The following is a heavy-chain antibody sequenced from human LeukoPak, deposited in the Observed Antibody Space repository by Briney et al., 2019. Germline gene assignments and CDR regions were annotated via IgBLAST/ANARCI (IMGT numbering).Heavy chain of an antibody. Sequence: SETLSLTCTVSGGSVSSGSYYWSCLRPPPGKGLEWVGYIYYSRSTNYNPSLKSRVSISVDTFKIQFSLTLGSVAAADTAVYYCAREGDGYNFDYWGQGTLVTVSS. CDR1: GGSVSSGSYY. CDR2: IYYSRST. J-gene: IGHJ4*02. CDR3: AREGDGYNFDY. V-gene: IGHV4-61*01. D-gene: IGHD5-24*01.